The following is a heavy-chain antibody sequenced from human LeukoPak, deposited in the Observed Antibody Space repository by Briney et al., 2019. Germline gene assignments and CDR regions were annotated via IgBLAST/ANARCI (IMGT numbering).Heavy chain of an antibody. D-gene: IGHD7-27*01. CDR2: IIPIFGTA. V-gene: IGHV1-69*01. Sequence: SVKVSCKASGGTFSSYAISRVRQAPGQGLEWMGGIIPIFGTANYAQKFQGRVTITADESTSTAYMELSSLRSEDTAVYYCAWGLSVGSYYYYGMDVWGQGTTVTVSS. J-gene: IGHJ6*02. CDR1: GGTFSSYA. CDR3: AWGLSVGSYYYYGMDV.